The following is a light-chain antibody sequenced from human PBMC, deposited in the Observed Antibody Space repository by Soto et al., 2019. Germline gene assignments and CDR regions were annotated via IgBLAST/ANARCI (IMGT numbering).Light chain of an antibody. CDR3: QQYGRFYVYS. CDR1: QRVTNDY. CDR2: GAS. V-gene: IGKV3-20*01. J-gene: IGKJ2*03. Sequence: ESVLTQSPGTLSLSPGERATLSCRASQRVTNDYLAWYQQKPGQAPRILIYGASNRPAGVPERFIGSGSGTDFTLTIDRLESEDFAVYYCQQYGRFYVYSFGQGTRLEI.